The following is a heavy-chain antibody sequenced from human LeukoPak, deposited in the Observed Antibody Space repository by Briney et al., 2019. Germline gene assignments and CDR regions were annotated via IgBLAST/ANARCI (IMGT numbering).Heavy chain of an antibody. V-gene: IGHV3-53*01. D-gene: IGHD5-18*01. CDR1: GFTVSSNY. CDR2: IYSGGST. J-gene: IGHJ4*02. CDR3: TRGPRGYPYYFDY. Sequence: PGGSLRLSCAASGFTVSSNYMSWVRPAPGKGLEWVSLIYSGGSTYYADSVKGRFTISRDNSKNTLYLQMNSLRAEDTAVYYCTRGPRGYPYYFDYWGQGTLVTVSS.